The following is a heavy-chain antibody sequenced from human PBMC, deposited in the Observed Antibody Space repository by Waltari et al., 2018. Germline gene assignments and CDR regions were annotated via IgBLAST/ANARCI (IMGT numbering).Heavy chain of an antibody. D-gene: IGHD6-13*01. V-gene: IGHV3-21*01. Sequence: EAQLVESGGGLVKPGGSLRLSCAASGFTFSTYGMNWVRQAPGKGLEWVAYMGGSTTFLYYADSVKGRFTISRDNAKSSLFLQMNSLRAEDTAVYYCVTEKTASGTGWFDPWGQGTLVTVSS. J-gene: IGHJ5*02. CDR2: MGGSTTFL. CDR1: GFTFSTYG. CDR3: VTEKTASGTGWFDP.